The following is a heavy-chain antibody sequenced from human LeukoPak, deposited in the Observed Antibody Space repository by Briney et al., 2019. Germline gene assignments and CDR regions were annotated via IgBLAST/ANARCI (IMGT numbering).Heavy chain of an antibody. D-gene: IGHD3-22*01. CDR3: ANYYYDSSGYRGMNAFGI. Sequence: GGSLRLSCAASGFTVSSNYMSWVRQAPGKGLEWVSVIYSGGSTYYADSVKGRFTISRDNSKNTLYLQMNSLRAEDTAVYYCANYYYDSSGYRGMNAFGIWGQGTMVTISS. CDR2: IYSGGST. V-gene: IGHV3-53*01. J-gene: IGHJ3*02. CDR1: GFTVSSNY.